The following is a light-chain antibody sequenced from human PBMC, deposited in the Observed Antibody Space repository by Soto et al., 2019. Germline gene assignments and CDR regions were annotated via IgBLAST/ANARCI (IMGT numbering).Light chain of an antibody. J-gene: IGKJ4*01. CDR2: GAS. Sequence: EIVLTQSPGTLSLSPGERATLSCRASQSVSSSFLAWYQQKPGQAPRLLIYGASSRATGIPDRFSGSGSGTDFTRNIGRREPEDGAVYYCQQYDSAPLTFGGGTKVEIK. V-gene: IGKV3-20*01. CDR1: QSVSSSF. CDR3: QQYDSAPLT.